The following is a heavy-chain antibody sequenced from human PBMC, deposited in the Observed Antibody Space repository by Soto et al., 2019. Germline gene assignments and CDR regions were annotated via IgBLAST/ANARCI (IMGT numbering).Heavy chain of an antibody. V-gene: IGHV4-59*12. Sequence: QVQLQESGPGLVKSLETLSLTCTVSGGFISDNYWNWIRQSPGKGLEWIGDVFYTGRNDYNPSLKSRVTISVDSAKNQFSLRLGSVTAADTAVYYCLRGSAVTISDFDPWGQGTMVTVSS. CDR2: VFYTGRN. CDR1: GGFISDNY. D-gene: IGHD3-3*01. CDR3: LRGSAVTISDFDP. J-gene: IGHJ5*02.